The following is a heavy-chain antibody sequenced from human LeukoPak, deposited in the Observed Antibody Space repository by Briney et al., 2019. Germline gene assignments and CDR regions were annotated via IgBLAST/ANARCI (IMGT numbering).Heavy chain of an antibody. CDR3: ARDPAWGALDY. V-gene: IGHV3-7*01. CDR1: GFPFSKSW. CDR2: INQDGSEI. J-gene: IGHJ4*02. Sequence: GGSLRLSCAASGFPFSKSWMSWVRQAPGKGLEWVADINQDGSEIYYVDSVRGRFTISRDDAKSSLYLQMNSLRAEDTALYLRARDPAWGALDYWGQGTLVTVSS. D-gene: IGHD3-16*01.